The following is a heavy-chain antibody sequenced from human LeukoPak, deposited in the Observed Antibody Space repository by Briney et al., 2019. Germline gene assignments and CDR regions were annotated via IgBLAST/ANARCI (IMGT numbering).Heavy chain of an antibody. D-gene: IGHD3-10*01. CDR3: ARDAGNYDSGTSRFDY. J-gene: IGHJ4*02. V-gene: IGHV3-33*08. CDR1: GFTFSSYS. Sequence: GGSLRLSCAASGFTFSSYSMNWVRQAPGKAPEWVALIWYDGSKKYYADSVKGRFTIFRDNSKNTLFLQMNSLRAEDTALYYCARDAGNYDSGTSRFDYWGQGTLVTLSS. CDR2: IWYDGSKK.